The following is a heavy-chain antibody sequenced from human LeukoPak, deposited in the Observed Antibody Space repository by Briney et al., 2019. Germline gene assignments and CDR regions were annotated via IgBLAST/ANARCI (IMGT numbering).Heavy chain of an antibody. Sequence: GGSLRLSCAASGLTVSNTYMSWVRQAPGKGLEWVSVMYSGGRTFYADSVKGRFTISRDNSKNTLYLQMNSLRAEDTAVYFCASGGDYGDYSNWGQGTLVTVSS. D-gene: IGHD4-17*01. J-gene: IGHJ4*02. CDR3: ASGGDYGDYSN. CDR1: GLTVSNTY. V-gene: IGHV3-53*01. CDR2: MYSGGRT.